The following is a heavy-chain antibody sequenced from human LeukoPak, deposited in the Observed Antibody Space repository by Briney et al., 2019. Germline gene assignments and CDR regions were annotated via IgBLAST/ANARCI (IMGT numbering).Heavy chain of an antibody. Sequence: GGSLRLSCAASGFTFSSYAMSWVRRPPGKGLEWVSTISGSGGSTYYADSVKGRFTISRDNSKNTLYLQMNSLRAEDTAVYYCAKGRKSMVRGVIDYWGQGTLVTVSS. CDR3: AKGRKSMVRGVIDY. D-gene: IGHD3-10*01. CDR2: ISGSGGST. CDR1: GFTFSSYA. V-gene: IGHV3-23*01. J-gene: IGHJ4*02.